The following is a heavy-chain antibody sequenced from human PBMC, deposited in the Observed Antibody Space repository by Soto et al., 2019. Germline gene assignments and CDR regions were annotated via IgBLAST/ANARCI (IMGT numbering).Heavy chain of an antibody. V-gene: IGHV3-30-3*01. CDR1: GFTFSSYA. CDR2: ISYDGSNK. Sequence: VGSLRLSCAASGFTFSSYAMHWVRQAPGKGLEWVAVISYDGSNKYYADSVKGRFTISRDNSKNTLYLQMNSLRAEDTAVYYCARVFDSSSGSSAKFYYYYYGMDVCGQGATVTVYS. D-gene: IGHD1-26*01. CDR3: ARVFDSSSGSSAKFYYYYYGMDV. J-gene: IGHJ6*02.